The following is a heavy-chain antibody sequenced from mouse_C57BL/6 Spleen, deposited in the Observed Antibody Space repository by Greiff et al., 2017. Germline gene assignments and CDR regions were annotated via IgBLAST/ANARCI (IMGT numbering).Heavy chain of an antibody. CDR3: VYYDYDGPYAMDY. D-gene: IGHD2-4*01. V-gene: IGHV1-55*01. CDR2: IYPGSGST. J-gene: IGHJ4*01. Sequence: QVQLQQPGAELVKPGASVKMSCKASGYTFTSYWITWVKQRPGQGLEWIGDIYPGSGSTNYNEKFKSKATLTVDTSSSTAYMQLSSLTSEDSAVYYCVYYDYDGPYAMDYWGQGTSVTVSS. CDR1: GYTFTSYW.